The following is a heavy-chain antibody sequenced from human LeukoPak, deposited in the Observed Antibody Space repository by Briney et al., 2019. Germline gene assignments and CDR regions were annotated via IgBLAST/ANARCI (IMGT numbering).Heavy chain of an antibody. V-gene: IGHV4-34*01. D-gene: IGHD2-2*01. CDR1: GGSFSGYY. CDR2: INHSGST. CDR3: ARDGGGVPAALDY. Sequence: PSETLSLTCAVYGGSFSGYYWSWIRQRPGKGLEWIGEINHSGSTNYNPSLKSRVTISVDTSKNQFSLKLSSVTAADTAVYYCARDGGGVPAALDYWGQGTLVTVSS. J-gene: IGHJ4*02.